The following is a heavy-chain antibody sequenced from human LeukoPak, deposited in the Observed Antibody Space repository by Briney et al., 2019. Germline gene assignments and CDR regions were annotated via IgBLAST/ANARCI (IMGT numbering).Heavy chain of an antibody. Sequence: SETLSLTCSVSGGSMSSYYWSWIRQPPGKGLEWIGYIYYSGSTNYNPSLKSRVTISVDTSKNQFSLKLSSVTAADTAVYYCARGGYSGYDAYYYYMDVWGKGTTVTVSS. V-gene: IGHV4-59*01. CDR2: IYYSGST. J-gene: IGHJ6*03. CDR1: GGSMSSYY. D-gene: IGHD5-12*01. CDR3: ARGGYSGYDAYYYYMDV.